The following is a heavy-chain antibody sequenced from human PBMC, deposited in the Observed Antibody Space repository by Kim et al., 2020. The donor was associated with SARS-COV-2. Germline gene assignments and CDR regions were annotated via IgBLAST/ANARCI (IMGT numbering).Heavy chain of an antibody. J-gene: IGHJ4*02. Sequence: GGSLRLSCAASGLSFSTYTMNWVRQAPGKGLEWVSSLSSSNRYIYYADSVKGRFTVPRDNAKNSLYLQMNSLGAEDTAVYYCATEGSKQDFDYWGQGTLVTVSS. CDR2: LSSSNRYI. CDR1: GLSFSTYT. CDR3: ATEGSKQDFDY. D-gene: IGHD6-13*01. V-gene: IGHV3-21*01.